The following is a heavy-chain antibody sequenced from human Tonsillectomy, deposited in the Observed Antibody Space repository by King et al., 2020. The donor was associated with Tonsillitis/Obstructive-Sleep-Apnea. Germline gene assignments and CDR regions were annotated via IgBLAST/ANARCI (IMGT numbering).Heavy chain of an antibody. D-gene: IGHD3-22*01. CDR2: ISRDGDEK. V-gene: IGHV3-30*18. J-gene: IGHJ4*02. CDR1: EFTFTNYG. CDR3: AKGRAGDGSGYEFEG. Sequence: VQLVESGGGVVQPGRSLRLSCAASEFTFTNYGMYWVRQAPGKGLEWVAGISRDGDEKYYVDSVKGRFTISRDNSKNTLYLQMDSLRVEDTAVYHCAKGRAGDGSGYEFEGWGQGTLVTVSS.